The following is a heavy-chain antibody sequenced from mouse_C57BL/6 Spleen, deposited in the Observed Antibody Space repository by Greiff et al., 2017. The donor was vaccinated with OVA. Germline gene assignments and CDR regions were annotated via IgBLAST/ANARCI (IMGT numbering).Heavy chain of an antibody. CDR1: GFTFSDYG. V-gene: IGHV5-17*01. CDR3: ARRSTMVTYYAMDY. CDR2: ISSGSSTI. Sequence: DVHLVESGGGLVKPGGSLKLSCAASGFTFSDYGMHWVRQAPEKGLEWVAYISSGSSTIYYADTVKGRFTISRDNAKNTLFLQMTSLRSEDTAMYYCARRSTMVTYYAMDYWGQGTSVTVSS. D-gene: IGHD2-2*01. J-gene: IGHJ4*01.